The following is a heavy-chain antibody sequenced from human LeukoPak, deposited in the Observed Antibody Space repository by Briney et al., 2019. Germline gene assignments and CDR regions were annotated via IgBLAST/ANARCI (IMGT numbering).Heavy chain of an antibody. J-gene: IGHJ6*04. Sequence: PSQTLSLTCNVSCDSLTSRAYYWSWLRQHPGTGLEWIVYIYHSESTYYTPSLMTRVSMSVGTSKTPFSLKLTSVTAADSAVYYCARDMFVGGLDVWGKGTTVTVSS. CDR2: IYHSEST. CDR3: ARDMFVGGLDV. CDR1: CDSLTSRAYY. D-gene: IGHD3-16*01. V-gene: IGHV4-31*03.